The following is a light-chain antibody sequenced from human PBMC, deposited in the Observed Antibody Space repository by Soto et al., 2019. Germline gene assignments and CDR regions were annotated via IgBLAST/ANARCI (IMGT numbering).Light chain of an antibody. V-gene: IGKV1-5*03. Sequence: IQMTKYNSTLSASVGDIVTITCRTSQSISSWLAWYQQKPGKAPKLLIYKASSLESGVPSRFSGSGSGTEFTLTISCLQPDDFATYYCQQYNGYPLNFGAGTRV. CDR2: KAS. CDR3: QQYNGYPLN. CDR1: QSISSW. J-gene: IGKJ4*01.